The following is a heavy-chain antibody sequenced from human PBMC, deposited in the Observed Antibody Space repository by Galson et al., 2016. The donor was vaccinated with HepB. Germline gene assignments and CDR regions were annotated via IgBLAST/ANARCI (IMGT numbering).Heavy chain of an antibody. Sequence: SVKVSCKAYDNNFSSFRISWVRQAPGQGLEWMGWISGYNGNTQYAQKVKDRLTLTAEISTTTVYRELRSLTPDDTAVYFCARHRHLGEFDHWGQGTLVVVSS. D-gene: IGHD3-16*01. CDR3: ARHRHLGEFDH. CDR1: DNNFSSFR. V-gene: IGHV1-18*01. J-gene: IGHJ4*02. CDR2: ISGYNGNT.